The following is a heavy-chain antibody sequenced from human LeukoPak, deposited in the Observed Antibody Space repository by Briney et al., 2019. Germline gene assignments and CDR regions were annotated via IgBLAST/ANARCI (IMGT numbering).Heavy chain of an antibody. V-gene: IGHV3-13*01. J-gene: IGHJ6*03. CDR2: IGTASDT. D-gene: IGHD1-1*01. CDR1: GFTFSSFD. CDR3: ARGPPRGKYYYMDV. Sequence: GGSLRLSCAASGFTFSSFDMHWVRQPTGQGLEWVSTIGTASDTYYPGSVEGRLTLSRDNAKNSLYLQMNSLTAGDTAVYYCARGPPRGKYYYMDVWGKGTRSPSP.